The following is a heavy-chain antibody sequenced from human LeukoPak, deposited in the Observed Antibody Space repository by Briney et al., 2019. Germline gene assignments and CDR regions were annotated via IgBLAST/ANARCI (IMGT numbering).Heavy chain of an antibody. D-gene: IGHD6-6*01. CDR3: AITMHSSSSPRGY. J-gene: IGHJ4*02. CDR2: MNPNSGNT. V-gene: IGHV1-8*03. CDR1: GYTFTSYD. Sequence: ASVKVSCKASGYTFTSYDINWVRQATGQGLEWMGWMNPNSGNTGYAQKFQGRVTITRNTSISTAYMELSSLRSEDTAVYYCAITMHSSSSPRGYWGQGTLVTVSS.